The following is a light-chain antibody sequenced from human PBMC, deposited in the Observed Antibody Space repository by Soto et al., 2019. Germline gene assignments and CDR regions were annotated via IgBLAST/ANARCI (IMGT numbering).Light chain of an antibody. V-gene: IGLV2-14*03. J-gene: IGLJ1*01. CDR3: ASYTSSSTRV. CDR1: SSDIGAYDY. Sequence: QSVLTQPASVSGPPGQSIAISCTGTSSDIGAYDYVSWYQQHPGEAPKLLIYDVSSRPSGVSDRFSGSKSGNTASLAIYGLQAEDEADYYCASYTSSSTRVFGTGTKVTVL. CDR2: DVS.